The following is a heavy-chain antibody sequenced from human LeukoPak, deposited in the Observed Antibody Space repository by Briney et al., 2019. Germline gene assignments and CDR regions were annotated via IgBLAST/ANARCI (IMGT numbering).Heavy chain of an antibody. CDR3: ATGKGESSGWDWFDP. V-gene: IGHV1-24*01. CDR1: GYTLTELS. CDR2: FDPEDGET. Sequence: ASVKVSSKVSGYTLTELSMHWVRQAPGKGLEWMGGFDPEDGETIYAQKFQGRVTMTEDTSTDTAYMELSSLRSEDTAVYYCATGKGESSGWDWFDPWGQGTLVTVSS. J-gene: IGHJ5*02. D-gene: IGHD6-19*01.